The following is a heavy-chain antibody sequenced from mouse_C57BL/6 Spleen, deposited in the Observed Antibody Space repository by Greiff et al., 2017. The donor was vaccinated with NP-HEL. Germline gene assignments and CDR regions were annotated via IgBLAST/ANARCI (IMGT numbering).Heavy chain of an antibody. CDR2: IYWDDDK. J-gene: IGHJ2*01. V-gene: IGHV8-12*01. D-gene: IGHD1-1*01. CDR1: GFSLSTSGMG. CDR3: ARREGITHFDY. Sequence: QVTLKESGPGILQSSQTLSLTCSFSGFSLSTSGMGVSWIRQPSGKGLEWLAHIYWDDDKRYNPSLKSRLTISKDTSRNQVFLKITSVDTADTATYYWARREGITHFDYWGQGTTLTVSS.